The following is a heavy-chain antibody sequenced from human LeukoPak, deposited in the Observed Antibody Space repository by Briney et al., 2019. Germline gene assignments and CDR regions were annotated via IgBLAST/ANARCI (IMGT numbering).Heavy chain of an antibody. CDR1: GFTFSSYA. Sequence: NPGGSLRLSCAASGFTFSSYAMSWVRQAPGKGLEWVSSISSSSSYIYYADSVKGRFTISRDNAKNSLYLQMNSLRAEDTAVYYCARESVEDSSSSDYPDYWGQGTLVTVSS. D-gene: IGHD6-6*01. CDR3: ARESVEDSSSSDYPDY. V-gene: IGHV3-21*01. J-gene: IGHJ4*02. CDR2: ISSSSSYI.